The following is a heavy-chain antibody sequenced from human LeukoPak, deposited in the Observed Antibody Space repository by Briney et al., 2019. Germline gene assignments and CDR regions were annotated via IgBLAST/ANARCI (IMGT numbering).Heavy chain of an antibody. CDR2: ITSSSSYI. D-gene: IGHD1-26*01. J-gene: IGHJ3*02. Sequence: GGSLRLSCAASGFTFSSYSMSWVRQAPGKGLEWVSSITSSSSYIYYADSVKGRFTISRDNAKNSLYLQMNSLRAEDTALYYCARYRFVVGATDSFDIWGQGTMVTVSS. CDR1: GFTFSSYS. V-gene: IGHV3-21*01. CDR3: ARYRFVVGATDSFDI.